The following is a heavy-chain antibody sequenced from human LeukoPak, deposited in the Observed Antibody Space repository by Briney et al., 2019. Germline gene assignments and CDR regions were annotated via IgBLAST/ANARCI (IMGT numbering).Heavy chain of an antibody. D-gene: IGHD6-19*01. CDR2: ISSSGSTI. J-gene: IGHJ4*02. CDR1: GFTFSDYY. Sequence: GGSLRLSCAASGFTFSDYYMSWIRQAPGKGLEWVSYISSSGSTIYYADSVKGRFTISRDNARNSLYLQMNSLRAEDTAVYYCARQAIAVAGTLGSYYFDYWGQGTLVTVSS. V-gene: IGHV3-11*04. CDR3: ARQAIAVAGTLGSYYFDY.